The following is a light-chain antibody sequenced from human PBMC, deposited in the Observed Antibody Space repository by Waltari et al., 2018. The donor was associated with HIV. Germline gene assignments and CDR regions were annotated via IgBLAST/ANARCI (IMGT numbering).Light chain of an antibody. CDR1: SGHSGYT. J-gene: IGLJ2*01. CDR2: MHTDGRQ. Sequence: LTQSPSASSSVGASVKLTCTPSSGHSGYTIAWHQQQPQQGPRYLMKMHTDGRQTKEDGSPVRFSGSSSGAERSLTFTSLQSEDEAEYYCQTWGSGIQGFGGGTKLTGL. CDR3: QTWGSGIQG. V-gene: IGLV4-69*02.